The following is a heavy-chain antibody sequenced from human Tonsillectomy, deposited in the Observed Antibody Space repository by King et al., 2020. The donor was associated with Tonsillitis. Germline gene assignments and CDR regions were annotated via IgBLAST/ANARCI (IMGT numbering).Heavy chain of an antibody. J-gene: IGHJ4*02. Sequence: VQLQQWGAGLLKPSETLSLTCAVYGGSFSDYFWSWIRQPPGKGLEWIGDINHSGSTNSNPSLKSRVTISMDTSKNQFSLKLSSMTAAATAVYYCARGKYDFWSGYSDYFDYWGRGTLVTVSS. V-gene: IGHV4-34*01. CDR1: GGSFSDYF. CDR3: ARGKYDFWSGYSDYFDY. D-gene: IGHD3-3*01. CDR2: INHSGST.